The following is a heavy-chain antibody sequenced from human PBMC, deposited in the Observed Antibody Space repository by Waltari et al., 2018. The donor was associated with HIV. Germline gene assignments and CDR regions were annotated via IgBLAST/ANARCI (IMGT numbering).Heavy chain of an antibody. CDR1: GFTFSNYW. V-gene: IGHV3-74*01. J-gene: IGHJ4*02. CDR2: INSDGSST. Sequence: DVQLVESGGGFVRPGGSLTLSCPASGFTFSNYWMHWVRQAPGKGLVWISRINSDGSSTNYAGSVKGRFTVSRDNAKNTLYLQMNSLRAEDTAVYYCARDLYSRNGDDYWGQGTLVTVSS. CDR3: ARDLYSRNGDDY. D-gene: IGHD6-13*01.